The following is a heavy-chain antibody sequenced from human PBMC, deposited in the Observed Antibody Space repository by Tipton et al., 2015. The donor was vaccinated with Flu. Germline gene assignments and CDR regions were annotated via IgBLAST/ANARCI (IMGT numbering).Heavy chain of an antibody. CDR1: GFTFSSIW. Sequence: SLRLSCTASGFTFSSIWMSWVRQAPGKGLEWVATIKPDGSEKYHVDSVKGRFTISRDNAKNSLSLQMNSLTAEDTAVYYCARDPPILHFGVDCFGDYWGQGTLVSVSS. CDR2: IKPDGSEK. D-gene: IGHD2-21*02. V-gene: IGHV3-7*01. J-gene: IGHJ4*02. CDR3: ARDPPILHFGVDCFGDY.